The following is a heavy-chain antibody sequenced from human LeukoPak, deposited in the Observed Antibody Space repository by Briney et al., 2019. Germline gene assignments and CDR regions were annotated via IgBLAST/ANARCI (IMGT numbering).Heavy chain of an antibody. Sequence: PSQTLSLTCTVSGGSISSGDYYWSWIRQPPGKGLEWIGYIYYSGSTYYNPSLKSRVTISVDTSKNQFSLKLSSVTAADTAVYYCAREVSRWPYYFDYWGQGTLVTVSS. J-gene: IGHJ4*02. CDR1: GGSISSGDYY. D-gene: IGHD4-23*01. CDR3: AREVSRWPYYFDY. CDR2: IYYSGST. V-gene: IGHV4-30-4*01.